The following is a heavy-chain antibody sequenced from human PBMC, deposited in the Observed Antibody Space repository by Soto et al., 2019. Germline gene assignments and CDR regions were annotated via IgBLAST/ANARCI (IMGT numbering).Heavy chain of an antibody. CDR2: INVYNGNT. V-gene: IGHV1-18*01. Sequence: QVQLVQSGGEVKKPGASVKVSCKASGYTFTNYGISWVRQAPGQGLEWMGWINVYNGNTKYAQKVHGRVTMTTDTSTSTGYMEQRSLRSDDTAVYYCARGVGSGSYYNQYNWFDPWGQGTLGTVSS. CDR1: GYTFTNYG. D-gene: IGHD3-10*01. J-gene: IGHJ5*02. CDR3: ARGVGSGSYYNQYNWFDP.